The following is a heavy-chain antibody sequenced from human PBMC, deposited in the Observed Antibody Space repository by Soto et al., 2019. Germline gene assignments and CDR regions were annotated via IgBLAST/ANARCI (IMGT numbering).Heavy chain of an antibody. J-gene: IGHJ6*02. Sequence: VQLVQSGAEVRRPGASVKVSCKASGYTFSNDGINWVRQAPGQGLEWMGWISAYNGNTEYAQNFQGRVNMTTDTYTSTDYMELRSLRSDDKAVYSCARGGPTSADYYYGMDVWGLGTTVTVSS. CDR3: ARGGPTSADYYYGMDV. CDR1: GYTFSNDG. CDR2: ISAYNGNT. D-gene: IGHD3-10*01. V-gene: IGHV1-18*01.